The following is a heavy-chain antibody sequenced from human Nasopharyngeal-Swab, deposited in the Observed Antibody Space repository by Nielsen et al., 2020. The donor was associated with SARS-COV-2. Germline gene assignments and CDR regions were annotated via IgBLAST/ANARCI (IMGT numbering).Heavy chain of an antibody. CDR1: GFSFSSYD. D-gene: IGHD3-22*01. Sequence: GGSLRLSCAASGFSFSSYDMSWVRQAPGKGLEWVSGIRGIDGSTYYADSVKGRFTISRDSSKNTLYLQMSSLRAEDTAVYYCAKGRYYYDTSGHLLFDYWGQGTLVTVSS. CDR3: AKGRYYYDTSGHLLFDY. V-gene: IGHV3-23*01. J-gene: IGHJ4*02. CDR2: IRGIDGST.